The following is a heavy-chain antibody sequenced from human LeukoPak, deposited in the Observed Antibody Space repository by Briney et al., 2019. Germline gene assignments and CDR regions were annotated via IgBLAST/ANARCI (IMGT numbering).Heavy chain of an antibody. Sequence: PSETLSLTCTVSGASISSYYWTWIQQSAGKGLERIGRIYTSGSTNYNPSLKSRVTMSLDTSKNHFSLDLTSVTAADTAVYYCARSAAAGTVGYYYYYMDVWGKGTTVTVSS. CDR2: IYTSGST. J-gene: IGHJ6*03. D-gene: IGHD6-13*01. CDR1: GASISSYY. CDR3: ARSAAAGTVGYYYYYMDV. V-gene: IGHV4-4*07.